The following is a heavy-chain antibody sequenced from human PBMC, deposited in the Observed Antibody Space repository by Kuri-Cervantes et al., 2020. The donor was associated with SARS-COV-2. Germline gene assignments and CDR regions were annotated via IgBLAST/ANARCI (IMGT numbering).Heavy chain of an antibody. J-gene: IGHJ4*02. V-gene: IGHV1-18*01. Sequence: ASVKVSCKASGYTFTSYGISWVRQAPGQGLEWMGWISAYNGNTNYAQKLQGRITMTTDTSTSTAYMELRSLRSDDTAVYYCATSIYVWGSYRLAGFPDYWGQGTLVTVSS. CDR1: GYTFTSYG. D-gene: IGHD3-16*02. CDR2: ISAYNGNT. CDR3: ATSIYVWGSYRLAGFPDY.